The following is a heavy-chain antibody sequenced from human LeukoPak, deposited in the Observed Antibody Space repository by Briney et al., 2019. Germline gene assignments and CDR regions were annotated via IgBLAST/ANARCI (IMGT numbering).Heavy chain of an antibody. D-gene: IGHD2-2*01. Sequence: GGSLRLSCAASGFTFSRYAMSWVCQAPRNGLEWVSPISGSGVRTYYADSVKGRFTISRDNSKNTLYLQMNSLRAEDTAVYYCAKDEGGLGPGRYCSSTSCYPNAFDIWGQGTMVTVSS. CDR1: GFTFSRYA. J-gene: IGHJ3*02. V-gene: IGHV3-23*01. CDR2: ISGSGVRT. CDR3: AKDEGGLGPGRYCSSTSCYPNAFDI.